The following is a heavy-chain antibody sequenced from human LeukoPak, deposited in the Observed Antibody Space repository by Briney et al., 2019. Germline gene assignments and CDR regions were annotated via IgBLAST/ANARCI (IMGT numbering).Heavy chain of an antibody. CDR1: GYTFTSYD. CDR2: MNPNSGNT. V-gene: IGHV1-8*01. J-gene: IGHJ3*02. Sequence: GASVKLSCKASGYTFTSYDINWVRQATGQGLERMGWMNPNSGNTGYAQKFQGRVTITRNTPISTAYMELSSLRSEDTAVYYCARLGDSDAFDIWGQGTMVTVSS. CDR3: ARLGDSDAFDI. D-gene: IGHD2-21*02.